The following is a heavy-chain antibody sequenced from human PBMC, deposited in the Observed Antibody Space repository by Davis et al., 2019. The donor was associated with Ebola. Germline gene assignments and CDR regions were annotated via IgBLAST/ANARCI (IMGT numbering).Heavy chain of an antibody. Sequence: SVKVSCKASVGTFSSYAISRVRQAPGQGFEWIGGIIPIFGTANYAQKFQGRVTITADKSTSTAYMELSSLRSEDTAVYYCARGGGLIVAREDWFDPWGQGTLVTVSS. D-gene: IGHD5-12*01. V-gene: IGHV1-69*06. CDR2: IIPIFGTA. CDR1: VGTFSSYA. CDR3: ARGGGLIVAREDWFDP. J-gene: IGHJ5*02.